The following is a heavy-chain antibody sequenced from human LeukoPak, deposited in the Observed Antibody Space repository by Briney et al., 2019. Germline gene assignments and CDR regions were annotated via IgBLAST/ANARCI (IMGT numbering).Heavy chain of an antibody. Sequence: SVKVSCKASGGTFSSYAISWVRQAPGQGLEWMGGIIPIFGTANYAQKFQGRVTITTDESTSTAYMELSSLRSEDTAVYYCAKSGPYSSSWYWFDPWGQGTLVTVSS. CDR3: AKSGPYSSSWYWFDP. J-gene: IGHJ5*02. D-gene: IGHD6-13*01. CDR1: GGTFSSYA. CDR2: IIPIFGTA. V-gene: IGHV1-69*05.